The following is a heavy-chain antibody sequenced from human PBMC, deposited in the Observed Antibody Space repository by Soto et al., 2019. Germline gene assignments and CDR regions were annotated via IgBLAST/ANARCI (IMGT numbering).Heavy chain of an antibody. D-gene: IGHD2-21*01. CDR2: IHHSGST. Sequence: SETLSLTCSVSGYSISSGYYWGWIRQAPGKGLEWIGNIHHSGSTYYNPSLESRVTISIDTSKNQFSLRLTSVTAADTAIYYCARDISASDGDYWGQGTPVTVSS. CDR3: ARDISASDGDY. J-gene: IGHJ4*02. CDR1: GYSISSGYY. V-gene: IGHV4-38-2*02.